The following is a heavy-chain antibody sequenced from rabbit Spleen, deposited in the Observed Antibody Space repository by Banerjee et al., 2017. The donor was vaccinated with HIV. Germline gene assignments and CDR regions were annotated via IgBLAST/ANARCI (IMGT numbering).Heavy chain of an antibody. CDR3: ARGSATMTMVITGFYFNL. D-gene: IGHD2-1*01. CDR2: IYTGFFGGG. CDR1: GFSFSSSDY. J-gene: IGHJ4*01. V-gene: IGHV1S40*01. Sequence: QSLEESGGDLVKPGASLTLTCTASGFSFSSSDYMCWVRQAPGKGLEWIACIYTGFFGGGYSATWAKGRFTVSKTSSTTVTLQLNSLTAADTATYFCARGSATMTMVITGFYFNLWGQGTLVTVS.